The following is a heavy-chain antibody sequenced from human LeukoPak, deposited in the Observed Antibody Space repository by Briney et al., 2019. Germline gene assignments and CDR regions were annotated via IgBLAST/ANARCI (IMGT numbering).Heavy chain of an antibody. D-gene: IGHD6-19*01. V-gene: IGHV4-34*01. Sequence: SETLSLTCAVYGGSFSGYYWSWIRQPPGKGLEWIGEINHSGSTNYNPSLKSRVTISVDTSKNQFSLKLSSVTAADTAVYYCARGSPRGWYRGGAFDIWGQGTMVTVSS. CDR1: GGSFSGYY. J-gene: IGHJ3*02. CDR3: ARGSPRGWYRGGAFDI. CDR2: INHSGST.